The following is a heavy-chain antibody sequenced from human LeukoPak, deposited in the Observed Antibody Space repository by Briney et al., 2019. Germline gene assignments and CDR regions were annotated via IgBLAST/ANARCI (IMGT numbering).Heavy chain of an antibody. CDR2: INWNGGST. CDR3: ASEGYGGNSDAFDI. D-gene: IGHD4-23*01. CDR1: GFTFDDYG. V-gene: IGHV3-20*04. Sequence: GGSLRLSCAASGFTFDDYGMSWVRQAPGKGLEWVSGINWNGGSTGYADSVKGRFTISRDNAKNSLYLQMNSLRAEDTAVYYCASEGYGGNSDAFDIWGQGTMVTVS. J-gene: IGHJ3*02.